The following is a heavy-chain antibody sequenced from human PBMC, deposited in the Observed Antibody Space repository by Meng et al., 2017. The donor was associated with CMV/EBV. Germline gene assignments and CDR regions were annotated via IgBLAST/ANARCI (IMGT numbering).Heavy chain of an antibody. D-gene: IGHD3-3*01. CDR2: INTSGGST. J-gene: IGHJ6*02. CDR1: GYTFTSYY. CDR3: ARDVRAVPVLRFLEWSSYGMDV. Sequence: ASVKVSCQASGYTFTSYYMHWVRQAPGQGLEWMGIINTSGGSTSYAQKFQGRVTMTRDTSTSTVYMELSSLRSEDTAVDYCARDVRAVPVLRFLEWSSYGMDVWGQGTTVTVSS. V-gene: IGHV1-46*01.